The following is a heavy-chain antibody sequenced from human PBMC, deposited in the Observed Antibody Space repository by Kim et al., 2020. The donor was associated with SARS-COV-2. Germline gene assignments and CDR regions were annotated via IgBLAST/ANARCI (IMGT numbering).Heavy chain of an antibody. CDR1: GGPINRGHYY. Sequence: SETLSLTCTVSGGPINRGHYYWSWIRQSPGKGLEWIGHIDYTGRTYYNPSLKTRVSMSIDTSKNEFSLKVSSVTAADTAIYYCAREVWHRGFEVWFDPWGQGTLDTVAS. CDR3: AREVWHRGFEVWFDP. D-gene: IGHD6-6*01. V-gene: IGHV4-30-4*01. J-gene: IGHJ5*02. CDR2: IDYTGRT.